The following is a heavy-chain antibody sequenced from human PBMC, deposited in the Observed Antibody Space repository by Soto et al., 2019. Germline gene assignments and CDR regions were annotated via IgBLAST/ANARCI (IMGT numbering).Heavy chain of an antibody. CDR3: AGHPSSSNDY. Sequence: GGSLILSWAASGFTFSSYAMSWVRQAPGKGLEWVSAISGSGGSTYYADSVKGRFTISRDNSKNTLYLQMNSLRAEDTAVYYCAGHPSSSNDYWGQGTLVTVSS. CDR2: ISGSGGST. V-gene: IGHV3-23*01. D-gene: IGHD6-13*01. J-gene: IGHJ4*02. CDR1: GFTFSSYA.